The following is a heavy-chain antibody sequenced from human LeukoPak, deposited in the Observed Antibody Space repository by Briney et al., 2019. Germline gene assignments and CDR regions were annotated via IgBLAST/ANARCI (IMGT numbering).Heavy chain of an antibody. V-gene: IGHV3-7*03. CDR3: ARHSYGSESDY. D-gene: IGHD5-18*01. Sequence: GSLRLSCAASGFAFSRFWMSWVRQAPGKGLEWVANIKQDGSEKYYVDSVKGRFVISRDNAKNSLYLQMNSLRAEDTAVYYCARHSYGSESDYWGQGTLVTVSS. CDR2: IKQDGSEK. CDR1: GFAFSRFW. J-gene: IGHJ4*02.